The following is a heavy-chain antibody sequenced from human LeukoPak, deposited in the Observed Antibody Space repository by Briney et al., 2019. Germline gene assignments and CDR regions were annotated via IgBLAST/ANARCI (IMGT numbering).Heavy chain of an antibody. CDR1: GGSNSSYY. V-gene: IGHV4-59*01. CDR2: IYYSGST. Sequence: PSETLSLTCTVSGGSNSSYYWSWIRQPPGKGLEWIGYIYYSGSTNYNPSLKSRVTISVDTSKNQFSLKLSSVTAADTAVYYCAREDDSSGYLYYFDYWGQGTLVTVSS. J-gene: IGHJ4*02. D-gene: IGHD3-22*01. CDR3: AREDDSSGYLYYFDY.